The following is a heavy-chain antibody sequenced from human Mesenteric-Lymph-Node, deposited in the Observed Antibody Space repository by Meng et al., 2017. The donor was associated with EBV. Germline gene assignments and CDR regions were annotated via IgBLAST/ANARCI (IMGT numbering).Heavy chain of an antibody. CDR2: RNPNSGNT. CDR1: GYTFTSSD. CDR3: ARSAGGDYSFDP. J-gene: IGHJ5*02. V-gene: IGHV1-8*01. D-gene: IGHD4-17*01. Sequence: QVQLVQSGAEVKKPGASGKVYCKASGYTFTSSDINWVRQATGQGLEWMGWRNPNSGNTGYAQKFQGRVTMTRNTSISTAYMELSSLRSEDTAVYYCARSAGGDYSFDPWGQGTLVTVSS.